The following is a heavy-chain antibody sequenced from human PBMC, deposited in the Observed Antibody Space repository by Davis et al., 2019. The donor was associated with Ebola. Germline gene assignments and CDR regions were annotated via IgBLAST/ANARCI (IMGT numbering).Heavy chain of an antibody. CDR2: IDPSDSYT. J-gene: IGHJ3*02. CDR3: ARRLGGYYDAPDAFDI. D-gene: IGHD3-22*01. CDR1: GYSFTNYW. Sequence: GESLKISCKGSGYSFTNYWISWVRQMPGKGLEWMGRIDPSDSYTNYSPSFQGHVTVSADKSITTAYLQWSSLKATDTAMYYCARRLGGYYDAPDAFDIWGQGTMVTVSS. V-gene: IGHV5-10-1*01.